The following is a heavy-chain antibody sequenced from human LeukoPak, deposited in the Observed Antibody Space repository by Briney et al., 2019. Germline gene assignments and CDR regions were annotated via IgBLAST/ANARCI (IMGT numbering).Heavy chain of an antibody. Sequence: ASVKVSCKASGYTFTGYYMHWVRQAPGQELEWMGRINPNSGGTNYAQKFQGRVTMTRDTSISTGYMELSRLRSDDTAVYYCARETEVFQFDYWGQGTLVTVSS. V-gene: IGHV1-2*06. CDR2: INPNSGGT. D-gene: IGHD3-3*01. CDR3: ARETEVFQFDY. J-gene: IGHJ4*02. CDR1: GYTFTGYY.